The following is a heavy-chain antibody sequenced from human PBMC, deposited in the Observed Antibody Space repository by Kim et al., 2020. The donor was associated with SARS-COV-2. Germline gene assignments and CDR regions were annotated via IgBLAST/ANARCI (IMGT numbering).Heavy chain of an antibody. V-gene: IGHV1-69*13. D-gene: IGHD5-12*01. J-gene: IGHJ4*02. CDR3: ARDYGDGYNQYYFDY. CDR2: IIPIFGTA. CDR1: GGTFSSYA. Sequence: SVKVSCKASGGTFSSYAISWVRQAPGQGLEWMGGIIPIFGTANYAQKFQGRVTITADESTSTAYMELSSLRSEDTAVYYCARDYGDGYNQYYFDYWGQGTLVTVSS.